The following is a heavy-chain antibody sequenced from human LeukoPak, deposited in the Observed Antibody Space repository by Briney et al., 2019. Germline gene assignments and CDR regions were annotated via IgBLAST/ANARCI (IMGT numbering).Heavy chain of an antibody. CDR3: ARDPGGGVNFWSAVAYYFDY. Sequence: PGGSLRLSCAASGFTFSSYAMHRVRQAPGKGLEWVAVISYDGSNKYYADSVKGRFTISRDNSKNTLYLQMNSLRAEDTAVYYCARDPGGGVNFWSAVAYYFDYWGQGTLVTISS. V-gene: IGHV3-30*04. J-gene: IGHJ4*02. CDR2: ISYDGSNK. CDR1: GFTFSSYA. D-gene: IGHD3-3*01.